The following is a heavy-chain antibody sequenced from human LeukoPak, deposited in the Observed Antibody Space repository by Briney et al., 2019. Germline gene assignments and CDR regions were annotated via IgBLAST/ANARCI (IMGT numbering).Heavy chain of an antibody. CDR1: GSRFTSYC. Sequence: KDGESLKISCKGSGSRFTSYCIGWVRQIPGKGLEWMGIIYPGDSDTRYSPSLQGQVTISADKSISTAYLQWSSLKAPDTAMYYCARHGSSTYYYYMDVWGKGTTVTVSS. D-gene: IGHD3-10*01. CDR3: ARHGSSTYYYYMDV. J-gene: IGHJ6*03. V-gene: IGHV5-51*01. CDR2: IYPGDSDT.